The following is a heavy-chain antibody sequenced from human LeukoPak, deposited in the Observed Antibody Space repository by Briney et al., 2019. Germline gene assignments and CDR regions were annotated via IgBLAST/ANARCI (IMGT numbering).Heavy chain of an antibody. V-gene: IGHV1-18*01. Sequence: ASVKVSCKASGYTFTSYGISWVRQAPGQGLEWMGWISAYNGNTNYAQKLQGRVTMTTDTSTSTAYMELRSLRSDDTAVYYCARPSTRYCSGGSCRKPYYYYYMDVWGKGTTVTVSS. D-gene: IGHD2-15*01. J-gene: IGHJ6*03. CDR2: ISAYNGNT. CDR3: ARPSTRYCSGGSCRKPYYYYYMDV. CDR1: GYTFTSYG.